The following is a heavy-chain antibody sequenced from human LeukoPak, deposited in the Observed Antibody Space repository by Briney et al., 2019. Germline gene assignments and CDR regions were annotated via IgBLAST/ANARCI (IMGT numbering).Heavy chain of an antibody. J-gene: IGHJ6*03. Sequence: PGGSLRLPCAASGFTFSSYGMHWVRQAPGKGLEWVALIRYDGSNKYYADSVKGRFTISRDNSKNTLYLQMNSLRAEDTAVYYCAKDFGHLPNYGDYYYYMDVWGKGTTVTISS. D-gene: IGHD4-17*01. CDR1: GFTFSSYG. CDR3: AKDFGHLPNYGDYYYYMDV. V-gene: IGHV3-30*02. CDR2: IRYDGSNK.